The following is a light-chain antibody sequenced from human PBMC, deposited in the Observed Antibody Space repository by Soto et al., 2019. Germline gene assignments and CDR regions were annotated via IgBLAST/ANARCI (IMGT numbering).Light chain of an antibody. V-gene: IGKV3D-15*01. CDR3: QQYET. Sequence: EIVMTQSPATLSVSPWGRATLSCRASRSISDTLAWYQQKPGQAPRLLIYGASNRATGIPDRFSGSGSGTDITLTISRLEPEDFAVYYCQQYETFGQGTKVDI. J-gene: IGKJ2*01. CDR2: GAS. CDR1: RSISDT.